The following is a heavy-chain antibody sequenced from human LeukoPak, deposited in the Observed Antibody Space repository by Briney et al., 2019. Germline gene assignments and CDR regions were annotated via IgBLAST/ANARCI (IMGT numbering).Heavy chain of an antibody. CDR3: AKAPSYYDILTGYYLGRDYYYGMDV. Sequence: PGRSLKLSCVASGFTFSTYVMHWVRQAPGKGLEWAAVIAYDGSNESYADSVKGRFTISRDNSENTLYLQMNSLRAEDTAVYYCAKAPSYYDILTGYYLGRDYYYGMDVWGQGTTVAVSS. V-gene: IGHV3-30*04. J-gene: IGHJ6*02. CDR2: IAYDGSNE. D-gene: IGHD3-9*01. CDR1: GFTFSTYV.